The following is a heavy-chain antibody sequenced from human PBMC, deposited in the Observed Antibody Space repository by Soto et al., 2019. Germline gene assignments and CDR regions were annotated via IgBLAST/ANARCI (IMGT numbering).Heavy chain of an antibody. D-gene: IGHD2-21*01. V-gene: IGHV4-4*02. CDR3: ARDSGGGADY. Sequence: SETLSLTCVVSGGSISSSNWWSWVRQPPGKGLEWIGEIYHTGSTTYNPSLNSRVTISVDKSKNQFSLELSSVTAADTAVYYCARDSGGGADYWGQGTLVTVSS. CDR2: IYHTGST. J-gene: IGHJ4*02. CDR1: GGSISSSNW.